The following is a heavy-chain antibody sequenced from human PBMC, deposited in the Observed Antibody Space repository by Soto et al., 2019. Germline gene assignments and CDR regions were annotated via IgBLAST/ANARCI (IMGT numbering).Heavy chain of an antibody. CDR1: GYTFTSYA. V-gene: IGHV1-3*01. J-gene: IGHJ6*02. Sequence: SVKVSCKASGYTFTSYAMHWVRQAPGQRLEWMGWINAGNGNTKYSQKFQGRVTITRDTSASTDYMELSSLRYEDTAVYYCARTTGFSLLAPDYYGMDVWGQGTKVTASS. CDR2: INAGNGNT. CDR3: ARTTGFSLLAPDYYGMDV. D-gene: IGHD3-22*01.